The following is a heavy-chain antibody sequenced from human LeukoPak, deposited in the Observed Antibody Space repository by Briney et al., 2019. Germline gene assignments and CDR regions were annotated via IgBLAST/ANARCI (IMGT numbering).Heavy chain of an antibody. CDR3: ARDRRFLEWLPQADAYYYGMDV. CDR1: GYTFTSYD. J-gene: IGHJ6*02. Sequence: GASVKVSCKASGYTFTSYDINWVRQATGQGLEWMGWMNPNSGNTGYAQKFQGRVTMTRDTSISTAYMELSRLRSDDTAVYYCARDRRFLEWLPQADAYYYGMDVWGQGTTVTVSS. D-gene: IGHD3-3*01. CDR2: MNPNSGNT. V-gene: IGHV1-8*01.